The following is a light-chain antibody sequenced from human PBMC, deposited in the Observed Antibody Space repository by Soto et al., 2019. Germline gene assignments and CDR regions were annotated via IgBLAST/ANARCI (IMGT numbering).Light chain of an antibody. CDR2: AAA. J-gene: IGKJ4*01. Sequence: DIQLTKSPSFLSASVGDRVTITCRASQGISSYVAWYQQKPGKAPKVLIYAAATLKSGVPSRFSGSGSGTEFTLTISSLQPEDFATYHCQQVKNYPLTFGGGTRVEIK. V-gene: IGKV1-9*01. CDR1: QGISSY. CDR3: QQVKNYPLT.